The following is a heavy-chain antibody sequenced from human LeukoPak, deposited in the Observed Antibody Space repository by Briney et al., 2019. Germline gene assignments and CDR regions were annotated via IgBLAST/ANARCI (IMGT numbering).Heavy chain of an antibody. CDR2: IYTSGST. V-gene: IGHV4-61*02. Sequence: PSQTLSLTCTVSVGSISSGSYYWSWIRQLAGKGLEWIGRIYTSGSTNYNPSLKSRVTISVDTSKNQFSLKLSSVTAADTAVYYCARGHMITFGGVSPGFDYWGQGTLVTVSS. CDR3: ARGHMITFGGVSPGFDY. CDR1: VGSISSGSYY. D-gene: IGHD3-16*01. J-gene: IGHJ4*02.